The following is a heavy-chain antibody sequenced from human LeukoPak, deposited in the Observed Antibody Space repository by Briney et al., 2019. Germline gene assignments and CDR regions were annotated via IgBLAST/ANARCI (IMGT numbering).Heavy chain of an antibody. CDR3: ATAVASSSGWYADY. Sequence: GRSLRLSCAASGFTFRSYGMHWVRQAPGKGLEWVAVIWYDGSNKYYADSVKGRFTVSRNNSKNTLYLQMNSLRAEDTAVYYCATAVASSSGWYADYWGQGTLVTVSS. J-gene: IGHJ4*02. V-gene: IGHV3-33*01. CDR2: IWYDGSNK. D-gene: IGHD6-19*01. CDR1: GFTFRSYG.